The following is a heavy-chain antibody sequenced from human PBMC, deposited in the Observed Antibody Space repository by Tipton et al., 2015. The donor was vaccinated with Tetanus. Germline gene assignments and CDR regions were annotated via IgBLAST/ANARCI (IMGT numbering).Heavy chain of an antibody. Sequence: TLSLTCTVSGGSIRSYYWSWIRQPPGMGLEWIGYIYNSGTTKYNPSLKSRVTISVDTSKNQLSLRLSSVTAADTAEYYCARHNSGYFTFFDSWGQGILVTVSS. CDR1: GGSIRSYY. CDR2: IYNSGTT. CDR3: ARHNSGYFTFFDS. V-gene: IGHV4-59*08. J-gene: IGHJ4*02. D-gene: IGHD3-3*01.